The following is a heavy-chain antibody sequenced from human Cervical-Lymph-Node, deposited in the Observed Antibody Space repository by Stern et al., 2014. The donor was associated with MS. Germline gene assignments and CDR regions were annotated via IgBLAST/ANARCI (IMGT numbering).Heavy chain of an antibody. D-gene: IGHD2-21*02. V-gene: IGHV1-18*01. CDR3: AAGPTYGDRWKGFDY. J-gene: IGHJ4*02. Sequence: QVQLVQSGAEVKKPGASVKVSCKASGYTFTSSGIRWVRQARGQGLEWIGWISAYNGNTNYAQKFQERVTMTRDMSTSTAYMELRSLRSDDTAVYYCAAGPTYGDRWKGFDYWGQGTLVTVSS. CDR2: ISAYNGNT. CDR1: GYTFTSSG.